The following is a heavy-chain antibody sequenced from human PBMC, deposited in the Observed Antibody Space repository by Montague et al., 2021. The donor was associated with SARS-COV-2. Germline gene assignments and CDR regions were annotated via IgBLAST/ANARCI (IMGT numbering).Heavy chain of an antibody. CDR2: ISSSGSTI. V-gene: IGHV3-48*03. J-gene: IGHJ4*02. Sequence: SLRLSCAASGFTFSSYEMNWVRQAPGKGLEWVSYISSSGSTIYYADSVKGRFTISRDNAKNSLYLQMNSLRAEDTAVYYCAREQQYNWNYDRPHFDYWGQGTLVTVSS. D-gene: IGHD1-7*01. CDR3: AREQQYNWNYDRPHFDY. CDR1: GFTFSSYE.